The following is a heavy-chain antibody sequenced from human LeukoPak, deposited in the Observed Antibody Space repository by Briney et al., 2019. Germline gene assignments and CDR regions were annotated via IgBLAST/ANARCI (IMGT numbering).Heavy chain of an antibody. Sequence: GGSLRLSCAASGFRFTSQWMHWVRQAPGKGLVWVARINSAGSSTRYADSVKGRFTVSRDNANNTLYLQMNSLRAEDTAVYYCARSDYFDYWGQGTLVTVSS. V-gene: IGHV3-74*01. CDR3: ARSDYFDY. CDR2: INSAGSST. J-gene: IGHJ4*02. CDR1: GFRFTSQW.